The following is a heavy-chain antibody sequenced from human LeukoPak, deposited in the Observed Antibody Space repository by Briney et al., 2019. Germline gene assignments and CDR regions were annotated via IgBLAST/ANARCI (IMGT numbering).Heavy chain of an antibody. V-gene: IGHV4-59*08. CDR3: ARRDTNSGVDP. CDR1: GGSISNYY. J-gene: IGHJ5*02. CDR2: ISYSGST. D-gene: IGHD2-15*01. Sequence: SETLSLTCTVSGGSISNYYWSWIRQPPGKGLEWIGYISYSGSTDYNPSLKSRVTISIDTSKNQFSLKLSSVTAADTAVYYCARRDTNSGVDPWGQGTLVTVSS.